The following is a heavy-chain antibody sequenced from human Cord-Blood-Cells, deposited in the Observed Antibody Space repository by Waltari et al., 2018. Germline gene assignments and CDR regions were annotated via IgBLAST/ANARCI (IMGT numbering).Heavy chain of an antibody. CDR1: GYTFTGYY. CDR3: ARGLGYSSSWYYYYGMDV. J-gene: IGHJ6*02. D-gene: IGHD6-13*01. V-gene: IGHV1-2*04. CDR2: INPNSGGT. Sequence: QVQLVQSGAEVKKPGASVKVSCKASGYTFTGYYMHWVRQATGHGLEWMGWINPNSGGTNYAQKFQGWVTMTRDTSISTAYMELSRLRSDDTAVYYCARGLGYSSSWYYYYGMDVWGQGTTVTVSS.